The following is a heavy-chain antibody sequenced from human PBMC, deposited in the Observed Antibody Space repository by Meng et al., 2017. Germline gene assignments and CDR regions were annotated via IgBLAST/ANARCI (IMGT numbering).Heavy chain of an antibody. CDR1: GYTFTGYY. V-gene: IGHV1-2*06. Sequence: QVQLLQSGGEVKKPGASVKVSCKASGYTFTGYYMHWVRQAPGQGLEWMGRINPNSGGTNYAQKFQGRVTMTRDTSISTAYMELSRLRSDDTAVYYCARDYREYCSGGSCYYFDYWAREPWSPSPQ. CDR2: INPNSGGT. J-gene: IGHJ4*02. CDR3: ARDYREYCSGGSCYYFDY. D-gene: IGHD2-15*01.